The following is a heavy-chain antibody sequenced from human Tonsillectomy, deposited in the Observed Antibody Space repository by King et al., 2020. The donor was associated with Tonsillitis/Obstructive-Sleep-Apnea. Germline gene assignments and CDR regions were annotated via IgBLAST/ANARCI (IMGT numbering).Heavy chain of an antibody. D-gene: IGHD4-17*01. CDR2: TSGTGGTT. CDR3: AKVFGDYVIDY. V-gene: IGHV3-23*04. J-gene: IGHJ4*02. CDR1: GFTFSNYA. Sequence: DVQLVESGGGLVQPGGSLRLSCAASGFTFSNYAMSWVRQTPGKGLEWVSATSGTGGTTYSTDSVKGRFTISRDNSKNTLYLQMNSLRAEDTALYFCAKVFGDYVIDYWGQGTLVTVSS.